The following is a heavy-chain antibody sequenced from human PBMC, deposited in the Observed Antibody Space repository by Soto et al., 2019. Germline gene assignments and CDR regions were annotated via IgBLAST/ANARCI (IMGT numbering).Heavy chain of an antibody. J-gene: IGHJ6*03. CDR2: IKQDGSEK. V-gene: IGHV3-7*01. D-gene: IGHD4-17*01. Sequence: GGSLRLSCAASGFTFSSYWMSWVRQAPGKGLEWVANIKQDGSEKYYVDSVKGRFTISRDNAKNSLYLQMNSLRAEDTAVYYCARDYGDYEGYYYYYMDVWGKGTTVTVSS. CDR3: ARDYGDYEGYYYYYMDV. CDR1: GFTFSSYW.